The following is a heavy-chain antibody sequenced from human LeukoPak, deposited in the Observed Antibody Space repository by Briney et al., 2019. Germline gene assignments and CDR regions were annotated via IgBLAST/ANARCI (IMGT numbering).Heavy chain of an antibody. CDR1: GGTFSSYA. CDR2: IIPIFGTA. CDR3: ARHGNLLSPFEY. J-gene: IGHJ4*02. D-gene: IGHD4-23*01. Sequence: SVKVSCKASGGTFSSYAISWVRQAPGQGLEWMGGIIPIFGTANYAQKFQGRVTITADESTSTAYMELSSLRSEDTAVYYCARHGNLLSPFEYWGQGTLVTVSS. V-gene: IGHV1-69*13.